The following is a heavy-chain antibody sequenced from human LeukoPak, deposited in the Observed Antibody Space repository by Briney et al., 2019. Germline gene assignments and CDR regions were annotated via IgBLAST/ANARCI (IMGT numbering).Heavy chain of an antibody. V-gene: IGHV1-18*01. CDR2: ISAYNGHT. CDR1: GYTFTSYG. Sequence: VASVKVSCKASGYTFTSYGISWVRQAPGQGLEWMGWISAYNGHTKYAKKLQGRVTMTADISTSTAYMDLRSLRSDDTAVYYCARVDLTMVRGVSAYWGQGTLVTVSS. CDR3: ARVDLTMVRGVSAY. D-gene: IGHD3-10*01. J-gene: IGHJ4*02.